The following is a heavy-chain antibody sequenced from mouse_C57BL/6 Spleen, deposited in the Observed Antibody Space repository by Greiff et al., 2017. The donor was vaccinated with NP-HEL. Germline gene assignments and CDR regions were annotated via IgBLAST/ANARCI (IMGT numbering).Heavy chain of an antibody. D-gene: IGHD1-1*01. CDR2: ISNGGGST. J-gene: IGHJ3*01. CDR3: ARQDYYSSSWFAY. V-gene: IGHV5-12*01. CDR1: GFTFSDYY. Sequence: EVQVVESGGGLVQPGGSLKLSCAASGFTFSDYYMYWVRQTPEKRLEWVAYISNGGGSTYYPDTVKGRFTISRDNAKNTLYLQMSRLKSEDTAMYYCARQDYYSSSWFAYWGQGTLVTVSA.